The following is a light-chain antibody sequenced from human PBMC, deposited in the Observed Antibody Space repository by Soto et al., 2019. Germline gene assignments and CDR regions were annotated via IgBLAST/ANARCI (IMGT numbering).Light chain of an antibody. CDR3: QQYGSSPWT. J-gene: IGKJ1*01. Sequence: EIVLTQSPGALSLSPGERATLSCRAIQSVSSIYLAWYQQKPGQAPRPLIYGASSRATGIPDRFSGSGAGTDFTLTISRLESEDFAVYYCQQYGSSPWTFGQGTKVDIK. CDR1: QSVSSIY. V-gene: IGKV3-20*01. CDR2: GAS.